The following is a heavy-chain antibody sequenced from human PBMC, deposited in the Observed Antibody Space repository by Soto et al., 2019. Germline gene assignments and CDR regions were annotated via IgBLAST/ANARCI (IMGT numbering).Heavy chain of an antibody. D-gene: IGHD3-22*01. CDR2: IHSSFRI. CDR1: FFSLSSDDYY. J-gene: IGHJ1*01. V-gene: IGHV4-30-4*01. Sequence: LCGPFPFSFFSLSSDDYYWSFLLPSPCRFLEFIFYIHSSFRIDYNPSLKSRATMSIDTAGNQFSLKVSSVTVADTAVYYCARDLDGLHDDTSGPFPRPGWGQGTLVTVSS. CDR3: ARDLDGLHDDTSGPFPRPG.